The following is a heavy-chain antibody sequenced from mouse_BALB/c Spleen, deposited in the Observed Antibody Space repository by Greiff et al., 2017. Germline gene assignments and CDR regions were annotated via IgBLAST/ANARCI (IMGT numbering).Heavy chain of an antibody. D-gene: IGHD2-4*01. CDR2: INPSNGRT. V-gene: IGHV1S81*02. CDR1: GYTFTSYW. J-gene: IGHJ3*01. CDR3: ARGDYDVRVWFAY. Sequence: VQLQQPGAELVKPGASVKLSCKASGYTFTSYWMHWVKQRPGQGLEWIGEINPSNGRTNYNEKFKSKATLTVDKSSSTAYMQLSSLTSEDSAVYYCARGDYDVRVWFAYWGQGTLVTVSA.